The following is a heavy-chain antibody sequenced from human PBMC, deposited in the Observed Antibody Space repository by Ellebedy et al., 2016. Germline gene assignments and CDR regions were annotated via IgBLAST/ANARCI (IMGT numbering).Heavy chain of an antibody. J-gene: IGHJ4*02. CDR3: ARDADYYGSGSYYKALDY. Sequence: ASVKVSCXASGYTFTSYDINWVRQATGQGLEWMGWMNPNSGNTGYAQKFQGRVTMTRNTSISTAYMELSSLRSEDTAVYYCARDADYYGSGSYYKALDYWGQGTLVTVSS. CDR1: GYTFTSYD. D-gene: IGHD3-10*01. CDR2: MNPNSGNT. V-gene: IGHV1-8*01.